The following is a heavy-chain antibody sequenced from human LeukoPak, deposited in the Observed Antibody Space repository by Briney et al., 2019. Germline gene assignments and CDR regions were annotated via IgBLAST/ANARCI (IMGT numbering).Heavy chain of an antibody. CDR2: IRYDGSNK. D-gene: IGHD5-12*01. J-gene: IGHJ4*02. CDR3: ARRAGGYSHPYDY. CDR1: GFTFSSYG. Sequence: GGSLRLSCAASGFTFSSYGVHWVRQAPGKGLEWVAFIRYDGSNKYYADSVKGRFTISRDNSKNTLYLQMNSLRAEDTAVYYCARRAGGYSHPYDYWGQGILVTVSS. V-gene: IGHV3-30*02.